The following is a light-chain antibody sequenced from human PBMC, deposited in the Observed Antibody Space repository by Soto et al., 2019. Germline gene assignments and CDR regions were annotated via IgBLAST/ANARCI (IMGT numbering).Light chain of an antibody. CDR1: QGISNY. CDR2: AAS. V-gene: IGKV1-27*01. CDR3: QKYNSALT. Sequence: DIQMTQSPSSLSASVGDRVTITCRASQGISNYLAWYQQKPGKVPKLLIYAASTLQSGVPSRFSGSGSGTDFTLTISSLQPEDVATYYCQKYNSALTFGGGTKLESK. J-gene: IGKJ4*01.